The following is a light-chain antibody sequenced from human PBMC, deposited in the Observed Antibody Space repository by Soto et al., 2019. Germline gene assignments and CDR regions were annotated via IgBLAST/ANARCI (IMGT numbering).Light chain of an antibody. J-gene: IGKJ4*01. CDR3: QQSSSTPQT. CDR1: QGIRND. CDR2: KAS. Sequence: DIQITQSPSSLSASVGDRVTITCRASQGIRNDLGWYQQKPGKAPKRLIHKASHLESGVPSRFSGSGSGTDFTLAISSLQPEDFATYYCQQSSSTPQTFGGGTKVDIK. V-gene: IGKV1-17*01.